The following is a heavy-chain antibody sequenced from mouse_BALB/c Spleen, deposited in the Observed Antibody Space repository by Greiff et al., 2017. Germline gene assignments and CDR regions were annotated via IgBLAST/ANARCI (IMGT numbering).Heavy chain of an antibody. V-gene: IGHV1-84*02. D-gene: IGHD1-1*01. CDR3: ARGDYYGSQAWFAY. J-gene: IGHJ3*01. CDR2: IYPGSGTT. Sequence: VQLQQSGPELVKPGASVKISCKASGYTFTDYYINWVKQKPGQGLEWIGWIYPGSGTTKYNEKFKGKDTLTVDTSSSTAYMQLSSLTSEYTAVYFCARGDYYGSQAWFAYWGQGTLVTVSA. CDR1: GYTFTDYY.